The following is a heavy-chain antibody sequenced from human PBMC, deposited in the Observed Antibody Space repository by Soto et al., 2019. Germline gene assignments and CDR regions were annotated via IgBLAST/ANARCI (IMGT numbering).Heavy chain of an antibody. CDR2: IRSKAYGGTT. V-gene: IGHV3-49*03. CDR3: TRVIAAAGTQTYYYYYYMDV. D-gene: IGHD6-13*01. CDR1: GFTFGDYA. J-gene: IGHJ6*03. Sequence: GGSLRLSCTASGFTFGDYAMSWFRQAPGKGLEWVGFIRSKAYGGTTEYAASVKGRFTISRDDSKRIAYLQMNSLKTEDTAVYYCTRVIAAAGTQTYYYYYYMDVWGKGTTVTVSS.